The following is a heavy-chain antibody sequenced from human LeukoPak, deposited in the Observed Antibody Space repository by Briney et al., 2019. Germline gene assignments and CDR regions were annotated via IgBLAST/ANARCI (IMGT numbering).Heavy chain of an antibody. J-gene: IGHJ5*02. CDR1: GFTFSSYW. CDR3: ARGYYDFSTYTVAP. V-gene: IGHV3-74*03. CDR2: IKSDGTRT. Sequence: GGSLTLSCAASGFTFSSYWMHWVRQAPAKGLVWVSRIKSDGTRTTYADSVKGRFTISRDNAKNTLYLQMNSLTAEDTAIYYCARGYYDFSTYTVAPRGQGTLVTVSS. D-gene: IGHD3-22*01.